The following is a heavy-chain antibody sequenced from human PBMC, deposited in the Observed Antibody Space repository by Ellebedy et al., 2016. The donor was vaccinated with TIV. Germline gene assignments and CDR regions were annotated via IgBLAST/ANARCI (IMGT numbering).Heavy chain of an antibody. V-gene: IGHV3-74*01. CDR3: ARGSWACSGSMDV. CDR2: MKGDGSSV. J-gene: IGHJ6*02. CDR1: GFTLSRYA. D-gene: IGHD6-19*01. Sequence: GGSLRLSCALSGFTLSRYALTWVRQAPGKGLEWVSRMKGDGSSVTYADSVKGRFTISSDNAKNTLYLQMNSLRAEDTAVYYCARGSWACSGSMDVWGQGTTVTVSS.